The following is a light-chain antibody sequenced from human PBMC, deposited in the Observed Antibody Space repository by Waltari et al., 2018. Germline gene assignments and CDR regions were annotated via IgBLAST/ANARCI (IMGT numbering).Light chain of an antibody. CDR1: QTVKNN. Sequence: DIQMTQSPSTLPASVGDRVTITCRASQTVKNNLPWYQQRPGKAPKVLILEASSLQSGVPSRFSGSGFWTEFFLSISSLQPDDFASDYCQENYNLRFTFGQGTKVEIK. CDR2: EAS. V-gene: IGKV1-5*03. J-gene: IGKJ4*01. CDR3: QENYNLRFT.